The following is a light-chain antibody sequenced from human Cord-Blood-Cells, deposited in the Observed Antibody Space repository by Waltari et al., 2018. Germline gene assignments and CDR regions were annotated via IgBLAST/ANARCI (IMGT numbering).Light chain of an antibody. V-gene: IGLV2-23*02. J-gene: IGLJ2*01. Sequence: QSALTQPASLSGSPGQSSPISCPGTSSDVGCYNLVSWYQQPPGKAPKLMIYEVSKRPSGVSNRFSGSKSGNTASLTISGLQAEDEADYYCCSYAGSSLVVFGGGTKLTVL. CDR2: EVS. CDR3: CSYAGSSLVV. CDR1: SSDVGCYNL.